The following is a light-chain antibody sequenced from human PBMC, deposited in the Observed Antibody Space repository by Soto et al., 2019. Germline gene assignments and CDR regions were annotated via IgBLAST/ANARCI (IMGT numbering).Light chain of an antibody. J-gene: IGKJ3*01. CDR3: QQYNTRPLT. CDR1: QSVSTN. V-gene: IGKV3-15*01. CDR2: GAS. Sequence: EIVMTQSPATLSVSPGERATLSCRASQSVSTNLAWYQQKPGQAPRLLIYGASTRATGIPARFSGGGSETEFTLAISSLQSEDFAVYYCQQYNTRPLTFGPGTKVDIK.